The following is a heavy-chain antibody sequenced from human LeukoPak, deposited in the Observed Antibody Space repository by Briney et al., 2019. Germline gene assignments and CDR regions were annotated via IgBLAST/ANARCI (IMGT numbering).Heavy chain of an antibody. CDR1: GGTFSSYA. J-gene: IGHJ4*02. D-gene: IGHD3-22*01. CDR2: IIPIFGIA. V-gene: IGHV1-69*04. CDR3: ASDGVDYYDSSGSSQFDY. Sequence: SVKVSCKASGGTFSSYAISWVRQAPGQGLEWMGRIIPIFGIANYAQKFQGRVTITADKSTSTAYMELSSLRSEDTAVYYCASDGVDYYDSSGSSQFDYWGRGTLVTVSS.